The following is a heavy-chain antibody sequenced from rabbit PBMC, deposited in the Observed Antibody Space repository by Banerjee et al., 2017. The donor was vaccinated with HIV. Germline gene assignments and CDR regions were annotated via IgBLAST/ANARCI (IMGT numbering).Heavy chain of an antibody. D-gene: IGHD2-1*01. CDR2: ISSGGST. J-gene: IGHJ4*01. Sequence: QEQLEESGGDLVKPEGSLTLTCTASGFSFSSYYYMCWVRQAPGKGLEYIGVISSGGSTYYASWAKGRFTISKTSTTVDLKMTSLTAADTATYFCVRALYGGTTTLWGPGTLVTVS. CDR1: GFSFSSYYY. CDR3: VRALYGGTTTL. V-gene: IGHV1S45*01.